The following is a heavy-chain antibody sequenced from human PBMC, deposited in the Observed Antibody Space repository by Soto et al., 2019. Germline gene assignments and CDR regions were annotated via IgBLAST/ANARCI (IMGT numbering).Heavy chain of an antibody. Sequence: QVQLVQSGAEVKKPGSSVKVSCKASGGTFNRYAISWVRQAPGQGLEWMGGIIPIFGIGNDAQRFQGRVTITADESTGTAYMELSSLRSEATGVYYCARSAITLFGVVSIPPHYYSEMDVWGQGTTVTVYS. CDR2: IIPIFGIG. V-gene: IGHV1-69*01. CDR3: ARSAITLFGVVSIPPHYYSEMDV. D-gene: IGHD3-3*01. J-gene: IGHJ6*02. CDR1: GGTFNRYA.